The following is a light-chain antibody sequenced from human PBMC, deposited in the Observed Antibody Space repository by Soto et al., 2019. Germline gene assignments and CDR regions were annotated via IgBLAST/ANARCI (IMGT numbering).Light chain of an antibody. CDR3: CSYAGSVFYV. V-gene: IGLV2-23*01. Sequence: QSVLTQPASVSASPGQSITISCTAASSDVRNFDLVSWCQQNPGKAPKLLIYEGSKRPSGVSNRFSGSNSGNTASLTISWLQAEDEADYYCCSYAGSVFYVFGTGTKVTVL. CDR2: EGS. J-gene: IGLJ1*01. CDR1: SSDVRNFDL.